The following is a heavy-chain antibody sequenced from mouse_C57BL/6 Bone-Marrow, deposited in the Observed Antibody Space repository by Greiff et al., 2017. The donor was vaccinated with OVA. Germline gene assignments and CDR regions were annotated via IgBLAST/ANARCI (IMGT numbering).Heavy chain of an antibody. V-gene: IGHV1S26*01. Sequence: VQLQQSGPELVKPGVSVKMSCKASGYTFTSYTMHWVKQRPGQGLEWIGYINPSSGYTKYNQKFKDKATLTADKSSSTAYMQLSSLTSEDSAVYYCARPWLLRYFDVWGTGTTVTVSS. J-gene: IGHJ1*03. CDR3: ARPWLLRYFDV. CDR2: INPSSGYT. CDR1: GYTFTSYT. D-gene: IGHD2-3*01.